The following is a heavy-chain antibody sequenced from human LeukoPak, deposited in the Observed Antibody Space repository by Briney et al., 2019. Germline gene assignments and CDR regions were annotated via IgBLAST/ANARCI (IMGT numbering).Heavy chain of an antibody. V-gene: IGHV1-18*01. Sequence: ASVKVSCKASGYTFTSYGISWVRQAPGQGLEWMGWISAYNGNTNYAQKLQGRGTMTTDTSTSTAYMELRSLRSDDTAVYYCARDQYQLLYSYYYYGMDVWGQGTTVTVSS. J-gene: IGHJ6*02. CDR2: ISAYNGNT. CDR1: GYTFTSYG. CDR3: ARDQYQLLYSYYYYGMDV. D-gene: IGHD2-2*02.